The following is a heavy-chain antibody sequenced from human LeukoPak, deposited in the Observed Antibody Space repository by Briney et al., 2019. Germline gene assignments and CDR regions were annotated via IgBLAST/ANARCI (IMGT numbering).Heavy chain of an antibody. CDR3: ARGKGWEQPIDY. Sequence: PGGSLRLSCAASGFTFSSYWMHWVRQAPGQGLEHVSRINSDGSSTNYAGSVKGRFTISRDNAKNTVYVQMNSLRAEDTAVYYCARGKGWEQPIDYWGQGTLVTVSS. CDR2: INSDGSST. D-gene: IGHD1-26*01. J-gene: IGHJ4*02. CDR1: GFTFSSYW. V-gene: IGHV3-74*01.